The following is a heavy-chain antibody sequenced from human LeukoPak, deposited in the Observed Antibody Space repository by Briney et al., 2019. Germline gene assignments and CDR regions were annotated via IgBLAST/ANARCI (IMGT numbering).Heavy chain of an antibody. D-gene: IGHD1-26*01. CDR2: LSYTGST. J-gene: IGHJ4*02. CDR1: GGSITSPYY. V-gene: IGHV4-39*01. CDR3: ARRDFSGSGSFFDH. Sequence: SETLSLTCTVSGGSITSPYYWAWIRQPPGRGLEWIGSLSYTGSTYSNPSLKSRVTISVDTSKNQFSLRLRSVTAADTAVYYCARRDFSGSGSFFDHWGQGTLVTVSS.